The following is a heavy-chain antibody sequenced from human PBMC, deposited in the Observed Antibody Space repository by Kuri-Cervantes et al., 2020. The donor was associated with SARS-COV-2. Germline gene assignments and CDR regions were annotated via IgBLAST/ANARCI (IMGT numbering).Heavy chain of an antibody. V-gene: IGHV3-30*01. CDR3: ARGGAEMATILRGWYFQH. J-gene: IGHJ1*01. CDR1: GFTSSSYA. D-gene: IGHD5-24*01. CDR2: ISYDGSNK. Sequence: GESLKISCAASGFTSSSYAMHWVRQAPGKGLEWVAVISYDGSNKYYADSVKGRFTISRDNSKNTLYLQMNSLRAEDTAVYYCARGGAEMATILRGWYFQHWGQGTLVTVSS.